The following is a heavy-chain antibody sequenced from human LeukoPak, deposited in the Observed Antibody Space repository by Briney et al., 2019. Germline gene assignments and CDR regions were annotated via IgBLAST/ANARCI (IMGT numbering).Heavy chain of an antibody. CDR1: GFTVSSNY. Sequence: GGSLRLSCAASGFTVSSNYMSWVRQAPGKGLEWVSVIYSGGSTYYADSVKGRFTISRDNSKNTLYLQMNSLRAEDTAVYYCARDKRSTVTKYPRDAFDIWGQGTMVAVSS. CDR2: IYSGGST. V-gene: IGHV3-53*01. D-gene: IGHD4-17*01. CDR3: ARDKRSTVTKYPRDAFDI. J-gene: IGHJ3*02.